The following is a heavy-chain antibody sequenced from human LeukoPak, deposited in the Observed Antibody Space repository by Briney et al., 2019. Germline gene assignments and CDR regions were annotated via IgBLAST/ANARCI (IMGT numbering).Heavy chain of an antibody. D-gene: IGHD1-26*01. J-gene: IGHJ4*02. Sequence: SETLSLTCTVSGGSVSSGSYYWSWIRQPPGKGLEWIGYIYYSGSTNYNPSLKSRVTISVDTSKNQFSLELSSVTAADTAVYYCARVGATSIGLDYWGQGTLVTVSS. CDR2: IYYSGST. V-gene: IGHV4-61*01. CDR3: ARVGATSIGLDY. CDR1: GGSVSSGSYY.